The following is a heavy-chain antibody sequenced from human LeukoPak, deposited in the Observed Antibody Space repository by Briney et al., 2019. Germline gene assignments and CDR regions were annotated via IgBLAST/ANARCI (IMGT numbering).Heavy chain of an antibody. CDR2: INAGNGNT. J-gene: IGHJ4*02. CDR3: ARVAGSYYQWYYFDY. CDR1: GYTFTSYA. V-gene: IGHV1-3*01. D-gene: IGHD1-26*01. Sequence: VASVKVSCKASGYTFTSYAMHWVRQAPGQRLEWMGWINAGNGNTKYSQKFQGRVTITRDTSASTAYMELSSLRSEDTAVYYCARVAGSYYQWYYFDYWGQGTLVTVSS.